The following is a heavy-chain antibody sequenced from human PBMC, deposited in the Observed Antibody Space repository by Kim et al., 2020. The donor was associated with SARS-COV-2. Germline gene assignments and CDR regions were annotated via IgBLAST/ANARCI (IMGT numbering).Heavy chain of an antibody. CDR1: GFTFSSYA. V-gene: IGHV3-30*04. J-gene: IGHJ5*02. Sequence: GGSLRLSCAASGFTFSSYAMHWVRQAPGKGLEWVAVISYDGSNKYYADSVKGRFTISRDNSKNTLYLQMNSLRAEDTAVYYCARDYAAVAGTENWFDPWGQGTLVTVSS. CDR3: ARDYAAVAGTENWFDP. D-gene: IGHD6-19*01. CDR2: ISYDGSNK.